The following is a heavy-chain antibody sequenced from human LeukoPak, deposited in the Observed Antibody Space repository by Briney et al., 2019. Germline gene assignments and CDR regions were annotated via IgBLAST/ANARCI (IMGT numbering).Heavy chain of an antibody. CDR3: ARRETYYDISTGYYYGMDV. CDR2: IYSGDHT. CDR1: GFTVSYNY. V-gene: IGHV3-53*01. J-gene: IGHJ6*02. Sequence: PGGSLRLSCAASGFTVSYNYMSWVRRAPGKGPEWVSVIYSGDHTYYADSVKGRFTISRDNSKNTLYLQMNSLRAEDTAVYYCARRETYYDISTGYYYGMDVWGQGTTVTVSS. D-gene: IGHD3-9*01.